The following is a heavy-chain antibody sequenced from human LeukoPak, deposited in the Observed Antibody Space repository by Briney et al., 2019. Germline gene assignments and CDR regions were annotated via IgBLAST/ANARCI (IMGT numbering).Heavy chain of an antibody. D-gene: IGHD5-18*01. CDR1: GASFSGYY. Sequence: PSETLSLTCAVYGASFSGYYWSWIRQPSGKGLEWSGEINHSGRTNYNPSPKSRATISVATSKNQFSLKRSSGPAADTAVYYCARLGVRIQLWMTKNYFDYWGQGTLVTVSS. J-gene: IGHJ4*02. V-gene: IGHV4-34*01. CDR2: INHSGRT. CDR3: ARLGVRIQLWMTKNYFDY.